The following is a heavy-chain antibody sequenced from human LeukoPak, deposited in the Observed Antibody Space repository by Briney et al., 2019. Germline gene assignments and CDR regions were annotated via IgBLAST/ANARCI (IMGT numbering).Heavy chain of an antibody. CDR3: AKEGGGGYNYENYFDY. CDR1: GFTFSSYA. V-gene: IGHV3-23*01. Sequence: GASLRLSCAASGFTFSSYAMSWVRQAPGKGLEWVSGISGSAGSTYYADSVKGRFTISRDNSKSTLYLYMNSLRAEDTAVYYCAKEGGGGYNYENYFDYWGQGTLVTVSS. D-gene: IGHD5-24*01. J-gene: IGHJ4*02. CDR2: ISGSAGST.